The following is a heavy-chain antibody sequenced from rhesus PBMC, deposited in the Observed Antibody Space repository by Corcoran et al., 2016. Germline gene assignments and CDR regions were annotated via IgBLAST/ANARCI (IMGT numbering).Heavy chain of an antibody. V-gene: IGHV4-122*02. J-gene: IGHJ2*01. D-gene: IGHD2-39*02. CDR3: ARGVVVSATPERYFDI. Sequence: QVQLQESGPGLLTPSETLSLTCAFSGYSLSSCSYWPWLRPPPGPVLEWIGYITYSGSNRYNPSLKSRVTSSRDTSKNQFSLKLSSGTAADTAVYYCARGVVVSATPERYFDIWGPSTPITISS. CDR2: ITYSGSN. CDR1: GYSLSSCSY.